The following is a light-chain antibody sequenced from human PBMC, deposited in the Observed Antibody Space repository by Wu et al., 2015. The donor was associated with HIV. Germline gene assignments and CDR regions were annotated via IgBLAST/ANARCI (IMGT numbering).Light chain of an antibody. Sequence: IVLTQSPGTLSLSPGEGATLSCRASQSVSSNYLAWYQQKPGQAPRLLIYDASNRATGIPARFSGSGSGTDFTLTISSLEPEDFAVYYCQQRSNWPSFGQGTKLEIK. CDR1: QSVSSNY. J-gene: IGKJ2*03. V-gene: IGKV3D-20*02. CDR2: DAS. CDR3: QQRSNWPS.